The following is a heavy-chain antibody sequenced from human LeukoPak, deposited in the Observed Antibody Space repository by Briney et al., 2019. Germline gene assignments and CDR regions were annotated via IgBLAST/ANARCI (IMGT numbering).Heavy chain of an antibody. V-gene: IGHV3-30*04. CDR1: GFTFSSYA. CDR3: TTKVIRGNSGDDYDD. J-gene: IGHJ4*02. Sequence: QSGRSLRLSCAASGFTFSSYAMHWVRQAPGKGLEWVAVISYDGSNKYYADSVKGRFTISRDNSKNTLYLQMNSLRAEDTAVYYCTTKVIRGNSGDDYDDWGQGTLVTVSS. D-gene: IGHD5-12*01. CDR2: ISYDGSNK.